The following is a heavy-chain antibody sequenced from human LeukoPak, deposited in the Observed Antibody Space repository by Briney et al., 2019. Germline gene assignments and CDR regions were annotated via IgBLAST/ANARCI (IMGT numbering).Heavy chain of an antibody. CDR1: GFTFSSYW. V-gene: IGHV3-7*03. D-gene: IGHD3-16*01. J-gene: IGHJ6*02. CDR3: VRGGGLDV. CDR2: INHNGNVN. Sequence: GGSLRLSCAASGFTFSSYWMNWARQAPGKGLEWVASINHNGNVNYYVDSVKGRFTISRHNAKNSLYLQMSNLRAEDTAVYFCVRGGGLDVWGQGATVTVSS.